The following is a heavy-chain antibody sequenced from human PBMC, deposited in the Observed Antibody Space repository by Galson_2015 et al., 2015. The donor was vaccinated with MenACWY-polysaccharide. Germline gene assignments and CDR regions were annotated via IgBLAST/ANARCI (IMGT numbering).Heavy chain of an antibody. V-gene: IGHV4-59*01. D-gene: IGHD2-21*02. CDR2: IYYSGST. CDR3: ARGELSGGDCYLDY. Sequence: ETLSLTCTVSGGSISSYYWSWIRQPPGKGLEWIGYIYYSGSTNYNPSLKSRVTISVDTSKNQFSLKLSSVTAADTAVYYCARGELSGGDCYLDYWGQGTLVTVSS. J-gene: IGHJ4*02. CDR1: GGSISSYY.